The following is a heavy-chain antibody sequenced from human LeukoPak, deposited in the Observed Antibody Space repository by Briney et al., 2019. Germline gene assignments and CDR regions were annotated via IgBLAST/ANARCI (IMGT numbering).Heavy chain of an antibody. D-gene: IGHD3-16*01. CDR3: ARGRGVMRP. CDR1: GGSFSGYY. Sequence: SETLSLTCAVYGGSFSGYYWSWIRQPPGKGLEWIGEINHSGSTNYNPFLKSRVTISVDTSKNQFSLKLSSVTAADTAVYYCARGRGVMRPWGQGTLVTVSS. V-gene: IGHV4-34*01. CDR2: INHSGST. J-gene: IGHJ5*02.